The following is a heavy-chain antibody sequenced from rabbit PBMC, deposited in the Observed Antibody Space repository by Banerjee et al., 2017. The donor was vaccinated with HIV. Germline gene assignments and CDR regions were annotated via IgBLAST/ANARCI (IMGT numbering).Heavy chain of an antibody. J-gene: IGHJ4*01. CDR1: GFTLSSGYW. V-gene: IGHV1S45*01. D-gene: IGHD4-2*01. CDR2: IVGGSSGST. Sequence: QEQLVESGGDLVKPGASLTLTCTASGFTLSSGYWICWVRQAPGKGLEWIACIVGGSSGSTVYASWAKGRFTISKTSSTTVTLQMTSLTAADTATYFCARDGYSDSDALNLWGPGTLVTVS. CDR3: ARDGYSDSDALNL.